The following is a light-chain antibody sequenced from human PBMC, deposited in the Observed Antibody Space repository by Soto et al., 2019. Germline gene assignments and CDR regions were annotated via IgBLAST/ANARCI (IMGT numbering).Light chain of an antibody. J-gene: IGKJ3*01. CDR3: QQYDNSPFT. CDR1: QRVSSRH. CDR2: GAS. V-gene: IGKV3-20*01. Sequence: EIVLTQSPGTLSLSPGERATLSCRASQRVSSRHLAWYQQKPGQAPRLLIYGASTRATGIPDRFSGSGSGTDFTLTISRLEPEDFAVYYWQQYDNSPFTFGPGTKVDIK.